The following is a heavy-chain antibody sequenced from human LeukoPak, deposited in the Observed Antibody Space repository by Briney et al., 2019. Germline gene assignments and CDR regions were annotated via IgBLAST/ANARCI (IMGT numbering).Heavy chain of an antibody. V-gene: IGHV4-39*07. J-gene: IGHJ4*02. D-gene: IGHD6-6*01. CDR1: GGSISSSSYY. Sequence: SETLSLTCTVSGGSISSSSYYWGWIRQPPGKGLEWIGSIYHSGSTYYNPSLKSRVTISVDTSKSQFSLKLSSVTAADTAVYYCARVLGLAAHYDYWGQGTLVTVSS. CDR3: ARVLGLAAHYDY. CDR2: IYHSGST.